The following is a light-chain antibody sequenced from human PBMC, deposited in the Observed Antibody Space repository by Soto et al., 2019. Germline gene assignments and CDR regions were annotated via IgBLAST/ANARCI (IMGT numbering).Light chain of an antibody. Sequence: DSHMTQYPSTLSASIGDRVTITFPAGQSISSWLAWYQQKPGKAPKLLISKASTLQSGVPPRFSGSGSGTEFALTISSLQTDDFATYYCQQYESYPMTFGGGTKVDIK. J-gene: IGKJ4*01. CDR3: QQYESYPMT. V-gene: IGKV1-5*03. CDR2: KAS. CDR1: QSISSW.